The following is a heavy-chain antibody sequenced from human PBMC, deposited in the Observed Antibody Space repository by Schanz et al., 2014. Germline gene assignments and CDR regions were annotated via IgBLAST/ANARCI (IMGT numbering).Heavy chain of an antibody. V-gene: IGHV1-69*02. Sequence: QVQLVQSGAEVKKPGSSMKVSCKASGGTFNSYTINWVRQAPGQGLEWMGRIIPILGIANYAQKFQGRVTITADRSASTAYMELSSLRSEDTAVYYCARVYGDSPPDFWGQGTLVTVSS. D-gene: IGHD4-17*01. CDR1: GGTFNSYT. J-gene: IGHJ4*02. CDR3: ARVYGDSPPDF. CDR2: IIPILGIA.